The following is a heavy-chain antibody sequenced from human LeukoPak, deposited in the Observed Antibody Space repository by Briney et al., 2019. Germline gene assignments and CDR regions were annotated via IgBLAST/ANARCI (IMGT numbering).Heavy chain of an antibody. CDR1: GFTFSSYA. CDR3: AKGGGWYFRAVDFDY. J-gene: IGHJ4*02. Sequence: GGSLRLSCAASGFTFSSYAMSWVRQAPGKGLEWVSAISGSGVSTYYADSVKGRFTISRDNSKNTLYLQMNSLRAEDTAVYYCAKGGGWYFRAVDFDYWGQGTLVTVSS. D-gene: IGHD6-19*01. V-gene: IGHV3-23*01. CDR2: ISGSGVST.